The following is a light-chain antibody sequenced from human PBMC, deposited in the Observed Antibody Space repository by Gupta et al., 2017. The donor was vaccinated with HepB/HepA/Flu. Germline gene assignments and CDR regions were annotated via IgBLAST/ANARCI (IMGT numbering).Light chain of an antibody. CDR1: QSISSW. Sequence: VGDRVTITCRASQSISSWLAWYQQKPGKAPKLLIYKASSLESGVPSRFSGSGSRTEFTLTISSLQPDDFATYYCQQYNSYPCSFGQGTKLEIK. CDR3: QQYNSYPCS. V-gene: IGKV1-5*03. CDR2: KAS. J-gene: IGKJ2*04.